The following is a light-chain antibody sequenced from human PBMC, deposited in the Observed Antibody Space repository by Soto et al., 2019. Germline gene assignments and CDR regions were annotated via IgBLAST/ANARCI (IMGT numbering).Light chain of an antibody. V-gene: IGLV1-47*01. J-gene: IGLJ3*02. CDR2: RND. Sequence: QSVLTQPPSVSGTPGQRVTISCSGSSSNIGSNFVYWYQQLPGTAPKVLIYRNDQRPSGVPDRFSASKSGTSASLAISGLRSEDEADYYCATWDDSLSGSWVFGGGTKLTVL. CDR3: ATWDDSLSGSWV. CDR1: SSNIGSNF.